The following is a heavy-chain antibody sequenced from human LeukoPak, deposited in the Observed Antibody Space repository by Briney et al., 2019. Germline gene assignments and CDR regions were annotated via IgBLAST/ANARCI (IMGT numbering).Heavy chain of an antibody. CDR1: GGPFSGYY. D-gene: IGHD5-12*01. CDR3: ACHAVRYSAYDREEDAFDI. Sequence: SETLSLTCAVYGGPFSGYYWSWIRQPPGKGLEWIGEINHSGSTKYNPSLKSRVTISVDTSTKQFFLRLTSVTAADTAVYYCACHAVRYSAYDREEDAFDIWGQGTMVTVSS. CDR2: INHSGST. J-gene: IGHJ3*02. V-gene: IGHV4-34*01.